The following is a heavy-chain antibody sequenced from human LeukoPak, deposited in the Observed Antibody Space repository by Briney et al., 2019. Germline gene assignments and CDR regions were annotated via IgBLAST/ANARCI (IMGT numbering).Heavy chain of an antibody. CDR1: GYTFTSYG. V-gene: IGHV1-18*01. D-gene: IGHD2-2*01. CDR3: ARVEGIVVVPEAINWFDP. CDR2: ISGYNGNI. J-gene: IGHJ5*02. Sequence: ASVKVSCKASGYTFTSYGISWVRQAPGQGLEWMGWISGYNGNINYAQKLQGRVTMTTDTSTRTAYMELRSLRSDDTAVYYCARVEGIVVVPEAINWFDPWGQGTLVTVSS.